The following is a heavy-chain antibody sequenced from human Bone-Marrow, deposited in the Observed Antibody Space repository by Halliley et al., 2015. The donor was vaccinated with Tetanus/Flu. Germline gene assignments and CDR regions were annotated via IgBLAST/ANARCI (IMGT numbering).Heavy chain of an antibody. CDR2: ISSSGTYT. CDR3: ARIKTPEGAFFSYYGMDV. V-gene: IGHV3-21*01. Sequence: SLRLSCIASGFTFSDFTMNWARQATGKGLQWVSSISSSGTYTYYADSLQGRFTIARDNAKRSLYLQVNSLRTEDTGIYYCARIKTPEGAFFSYYGMDVWGQRASVPVS. J-gene: IGHJ6*02. D-gene: IGHD3-16*01. CDR1: GFTFSDFT.